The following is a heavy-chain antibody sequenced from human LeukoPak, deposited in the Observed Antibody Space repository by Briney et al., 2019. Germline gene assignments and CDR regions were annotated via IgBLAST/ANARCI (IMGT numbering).Heavy chain of an antibody. CDR1: GFTFDDYA. CDR3: VKALNPSSSSWYVFWFDP. V-gene: IGHV3-9*01. Sequence: GGSLRLSCAASGFTFDDYAMHWVRQAPGKGLEWVSGISWNSGSIGYADSVKGRFTISRDNAKNSLYLQMNSLRAEDTALYYCVKALNPSSSSWYVFWFDPWGQGTLVTVSS. D-gene: IGHD6-13*01. J-gene: IGHJ5*02. CDR2: ISWNSGSI.